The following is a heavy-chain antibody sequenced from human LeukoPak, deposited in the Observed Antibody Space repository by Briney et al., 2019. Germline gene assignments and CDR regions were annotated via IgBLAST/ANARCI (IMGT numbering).Heavy chain of an antibody. CDR3: ARTDLSAYYDFWSGYYNGFDY. D-gene: IGHD3-3*01. CDR2: IYHSGST. CDR1: GYSISSGYY. J-gene: IGHJ4*02. V-gene: IGHV4-38-2*02. Sequence: SETLSLTCTVSGYSISSGYYWGWIRQPPGKGLEWIGGIYHSGSTYYNPSLKSRVTISVDTSKNQFSLKLSSVTAADTAVYYCARTDLSAYYDFWSGYYNGFDYWGQGTLVTVSS.